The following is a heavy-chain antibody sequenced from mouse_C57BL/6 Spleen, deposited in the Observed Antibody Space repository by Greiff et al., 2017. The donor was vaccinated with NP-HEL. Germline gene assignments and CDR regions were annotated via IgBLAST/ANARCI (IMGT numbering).Heavy chain of an antibody. CDR2: ISDGGSYT. V-gene: IGHV5-4*01. J-gene: IGHJ3*01. CDR3: ARDGDYYGSSSAWFAY. Sequence: EVKVVESGGGLVKPGGSLKLSCAASGFTFSSYAMSWVRQTPEKRLEWVATISDGGSYTYYPDNVKGRFTISRDNAKNNLYLQMSHLKSEDTAMYYCARDGDYYGSSSAWFAYWGQGTLVTVSA. D-gene: IGHD1-1*01. CDR1: GFTFSSYA.